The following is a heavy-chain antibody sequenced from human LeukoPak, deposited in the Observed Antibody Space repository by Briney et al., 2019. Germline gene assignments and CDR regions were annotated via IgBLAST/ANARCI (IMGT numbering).Heavy chain of an antibody. CDR3: TTDRLILGSAFDF. D-gene: IGHD7-27*01. CDR2: IKSKSDGGTT. CDR1: GFTVSNGW. V-gene: IGHV3-15*01. Sequence: GESLRLSWAASGFTVSNGWMGWVRQAPGKGLGWVGRIKSKSDGGTTDYAAPVKGRFTISRDDSKNTLYLQMNSLKTEDTAAYYCTTDRLILGSAFDFWGQGTMVTVSS. J-gene: IGHJ3*01.